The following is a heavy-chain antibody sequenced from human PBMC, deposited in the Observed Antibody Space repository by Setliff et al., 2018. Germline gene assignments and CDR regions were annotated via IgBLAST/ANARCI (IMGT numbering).Heavy chain of an antibody. CDR2: ISAYTGNT. D-gene: IGHD2-8*01. J-gene: IGHJ4*02. V-gene: IGHV1-18*01. CDR3: SRLVRYCTTTTCQRASGAEF. CDR1: GYTFTNYG. Sequence: GASVKVSCKASGYTFTNYGINWVRQAPGQGLEWMGWISAYTGNTNYAQKLQGRDSMTTDTSTSTAYMELRSLTSDDTAVYYCSRLVRYCTTTTCQRASGAEFWGQGTLVTVSS.